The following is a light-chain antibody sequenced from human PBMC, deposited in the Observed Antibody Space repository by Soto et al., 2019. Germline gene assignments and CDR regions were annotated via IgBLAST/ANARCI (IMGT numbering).Light chain of an antibody. Sequence: QSALTQPPSASGSPGQSVTISCTGTSSDVGGYNFVSWYQHHPGKAPKVLIFDVNKRPSGVPDRFSGSKSGNTASLTVSGLQAEDDADYYCSAHAGSDNPFVFGAGTKVTVL. CDR1: SSDVGGYNF. V-gene: IGLV2-8*01. J-gene: IGLJ1*01. CDR2: DVN. CDR3: SAHAGSDNPFV.